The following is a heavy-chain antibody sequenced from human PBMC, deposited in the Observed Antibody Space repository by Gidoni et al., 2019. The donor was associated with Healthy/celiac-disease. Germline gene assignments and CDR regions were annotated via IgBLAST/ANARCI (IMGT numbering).Heavy chain of an antibody. J-gene: IGHJ4*02. CDR2: ISGSGGST. Sequence: EVQLLESGGGLVQPGGSLRLSCAASGFTFSSYALSWVRQAPGKGLEWVSAISGSGGSTYYADSVKGRFTISRDNSKNTLYLQMNSLRAEDTAVYYWAKDLDGYYDYIWGSYPHDYWGQGTLVTVSS. CDR3: AKDLDGYYDYIWGSYPHDY. D-gene: IGHD3-16*02. CDR1: GFTFSSYA. V-gene: IGHV3-23*01.